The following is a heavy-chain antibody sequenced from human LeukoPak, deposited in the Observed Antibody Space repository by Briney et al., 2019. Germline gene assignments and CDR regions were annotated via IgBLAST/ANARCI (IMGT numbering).Heavy chain of an antibody. V-gene: IGHV4-59*03. CDR1: GGSITSHY. Sequence: SETLSLTCNVSGGSITSHYWTWLRQAPGRGLEWIGYINDSGKTDHTPSLNSRVPMSIDTSKTQFSLKRSSATAADPAIYSCAGAYSYYYYHTDVWGRGTTVNVPS. CDR3: AGAYSYYYYHTDV. CDR2: INDSGKT. D-gene: IGHD2-15*01. J-gene: IGHJ6*03.